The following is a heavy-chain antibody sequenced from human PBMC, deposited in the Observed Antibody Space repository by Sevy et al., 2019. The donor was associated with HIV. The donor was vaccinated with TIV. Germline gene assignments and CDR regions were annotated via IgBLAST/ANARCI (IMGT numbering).Heavy chain of an antibody. Sequence: GGSLRLSCAASGFTFSSAWMSWVRLAPGKGLEWVGRIKSKTDGGTIDYAAPVKGRFTISREDSKNTLYLQMNSLKTEDPGVYYCITDPGYRGYDEEVINYYYYGMDVWGQGTTVTVSS. J-gene: IGHJ6*02. V-gene: IGHV3-15*01. CDR2: IKSKTDGGTI. CDR1: GFTFSSAW. D-gene: IGHD5-12*01. CDR3: ITDPGYRGYDEEVINYYYYGMDV.